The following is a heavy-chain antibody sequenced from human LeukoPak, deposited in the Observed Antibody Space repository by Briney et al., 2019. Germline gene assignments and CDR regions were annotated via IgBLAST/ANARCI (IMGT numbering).Heavy chain of an antibody. CDR2: ISGSDGST. CDR3: AKSRLYSSGSSSSDY. CDR1: GFTFRTYA. J-gene: IGHJ4*02. V-gene: IGHV3-23*01. Sequence: GGSLRLSCAASGFTFRTYAMSWVRQAPGKGLEWVSAISGSDGSTYYTDSVKGRFTISRDNSKNTLYLQMNSLRVEDTAVYYCAKSRLYSSGSSSSDYWGQGTLVTVSS. D-gene: IGHD3-10*01.